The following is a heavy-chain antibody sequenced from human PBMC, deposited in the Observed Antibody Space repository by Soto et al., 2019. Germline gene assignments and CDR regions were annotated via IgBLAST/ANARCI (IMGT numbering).Heavy chain of an antibody. CDR2: INPNSGGT. Sequence: ASVKVSCKASGYTFTGYYMHWVRQAPGQGLEWMGWINPNSGGTNYAQKFQGRVTMTRDTSISTTYMELSRLRSDDTAVYYCARDVRGAAGGDYWGQGTLVTVSS. CDR1: GYTFTGYY. J-gene: IGHJ4*02. D-gene: IGHD6-13*01. CDR3: ARDVRGAAGGDY. V-gene: IGHV1-2*02.